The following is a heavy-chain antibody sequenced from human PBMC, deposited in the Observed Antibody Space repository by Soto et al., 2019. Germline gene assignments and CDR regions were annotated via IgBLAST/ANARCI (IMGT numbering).Heavy chain of an antibody. J-gene: IGHJ1*01. CDR1: GYTFTSYY. D-gene: IGHD6-13*01. Sequence: XSVKDSCKASGYTFTSYYMHWGRQAPGQGLEWMGIINPSGGSTSYAQKFQGRVTMTRDTSTSTVYMERGSLRSEDTAVYYCARVGGGLGYSSSWAPGFFQHWGQGTLVTVSS. CDR3: ARVGGGLGYSSSWAPGFFQH. CDR2: INPSGGST. V-gene: IGHV1-46*01.